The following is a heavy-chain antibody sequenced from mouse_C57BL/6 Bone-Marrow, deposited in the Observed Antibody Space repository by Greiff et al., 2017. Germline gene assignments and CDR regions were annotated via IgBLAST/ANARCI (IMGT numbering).Heavy chain of an antibody. J-gene: IGHJ4*01. CDR1: GYTFTDYN. V-gene: IGHV1-22*01. CDR2: INPNNGGT. CDR3: ARGYYYGSSYGAMDY. D-gene: IGHD1-1*01. Sequence: VQLQQSGPELVKPGASVKMSCKASGYTFTDYNMHWVKQSHGKSLEWIGYINPNNGGTSYNQKFKGKATLTVNKSSSTAYMELRSLTSEDSAVYYCARGYYYGSSYGAMDYWGQGTSVTVSS.